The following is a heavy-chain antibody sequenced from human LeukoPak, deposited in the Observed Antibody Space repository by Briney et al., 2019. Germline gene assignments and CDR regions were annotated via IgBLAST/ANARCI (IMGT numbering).Heavy chain of an antibody. CDR1: GGSISNYH. J-gene: IGHJ4*02. D-gene: IGHD6-19*01. Sequence: SETLSLTCTVSGGSISNYHWSWIRQPAGKVLEWIGQIRTSGSTNYNPPLKSRVTMSIDTTEDQVSLTIRSVTAADTAFYYCARRDISSGWSFDYWGQGTLVTVSS. V-gene: IGHV4-4*07. CDR2: IRTSGST. CDR3: ARRDISSGWSFDY.